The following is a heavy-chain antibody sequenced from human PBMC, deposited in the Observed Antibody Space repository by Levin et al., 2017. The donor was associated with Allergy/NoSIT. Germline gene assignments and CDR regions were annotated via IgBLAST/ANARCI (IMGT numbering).Heavy chain of an antibody. D-gene: IGHD2-8*01. Sequence: SQTLSLTCTVSGGSISSYYWSWIRQPPGKGLEWIGYIYYSGSTNYNPSLMSRVTIPVDTSKNQFPLKLSSVTAADTAVYYCAGEDCTSGVCYHGEGAVDIWGQGTLVTVSS. CDR2: IYYSGST. V-gene: IGHV4-59*01. J-gene: IGHJ3*02. CDR1: GGSISSYY. CDR3: AGEDCTSGVCYHGEGAVDI.